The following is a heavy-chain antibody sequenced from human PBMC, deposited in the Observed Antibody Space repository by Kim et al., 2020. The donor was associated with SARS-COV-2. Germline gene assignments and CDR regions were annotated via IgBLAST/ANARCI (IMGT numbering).Heavy chain of an antibody. V-gene: IGHV1-3*01. CDR3: APGIPFDY. Sequence: NGNKKYSQKFQGRVTITRDTSASTAYMELSSLRSEDTAVYYCAPGIPFDYWGQGTLVTVSS. CDR2: NGNK. J-gene: IGHJ4*02. D-gene: IGHD2-21*01.